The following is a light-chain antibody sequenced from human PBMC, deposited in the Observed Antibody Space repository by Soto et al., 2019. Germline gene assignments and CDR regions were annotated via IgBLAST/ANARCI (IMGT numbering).Light chain of an antibody. CDR2: DAT. V-gene: IGKV1-5*01. CDR1: QNIGTS. CDR3: QHYNSYSEA. Sequence: DLQMTQSPSSLSASVGDRVTITCRASQNIGTSLAWYQQTPGKAPKLLISDATTLDSGVPSRFGGSGSGTEFTLSITSLQPDDFATYYCQHYNSYSEAFGQGTKVDIK. J-gene: IGKJ1*01.